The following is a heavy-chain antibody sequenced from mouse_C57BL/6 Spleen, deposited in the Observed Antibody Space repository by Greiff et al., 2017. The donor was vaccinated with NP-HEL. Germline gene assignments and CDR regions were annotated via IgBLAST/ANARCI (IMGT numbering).Heavy chain of an antibody. CDR1: GYTFTDYY. V-gene: IGHV1-26*01. CDR3: ARWDYYGSNFFDY. CDR2: INPNNGGT. J-gene: IGHJ2*01. D-gene: IGHD1-1*01. Sequence: EVQLQQSGPELVKPGASVKISCKASGYTFTDYYMNWVKQSHGKSLEWIGDINPNNGGTSYNQKFKGKATLTVDKSSSTAYMELRSLTSEDSAVYYCARWDYYGSNFFDYWGQGTTLTVSS.